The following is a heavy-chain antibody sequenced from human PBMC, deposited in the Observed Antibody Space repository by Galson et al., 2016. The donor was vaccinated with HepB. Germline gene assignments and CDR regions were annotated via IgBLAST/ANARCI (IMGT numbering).Heavy chain of an antibody. J-gene: IGHJ4*02. Sequence: SLRLSCAASGFTFEDYALHWVRQTPGKGLEWVSGISWNSRTIGYADSVKGRFTVSRDNSKNTLFLQINSLRADDTAVYFCAKGSDYYDSRSLNYWGQGTLVTVSS. CDR2: ISWNSRTI. CDR1: GFTFEDYA. V-gene: IGHV3-9*01. D-gene: IGHD3-22*01. CDR3: AKGSDYYDSRSLNY.